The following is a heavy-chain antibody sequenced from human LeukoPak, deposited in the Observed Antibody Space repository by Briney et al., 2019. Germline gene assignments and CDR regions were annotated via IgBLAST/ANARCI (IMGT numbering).Heavy chain of an antibody. Sequence: GGSLRLSCAASGFTFGDYSMNWVRQAPGRALEWVSSITSSGTYIFYADSVKGRFTISRDNAKNSLYLQMNSLGPEDTAVYYCARDPYSGNYGNYYYYMDVWGKGTTVTISS. D-gene: IGHD1-26*01. J-gene: IGHJ6*03. CDR3: ARDPYSGNYGNYYYYMDV. CDR1: GFTFGDYS. CDR2: ITSSGTYI. V-gene: IGHV3-21*01.